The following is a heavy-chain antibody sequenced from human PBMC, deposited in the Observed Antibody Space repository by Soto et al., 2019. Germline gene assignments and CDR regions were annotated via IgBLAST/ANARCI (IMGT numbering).Heavy chain of an antibody. Sequence: EVQLVESGGGLVQPGGSLRLSCAASGFTVSSTYMSWVRQAPGKGLEWVSVIYSGGLTYYADSVKGRFTFSRDDSKSTLYLQMNSLRGEDTAVYYCATMRSSSAGRLDYYYDMDVWCKGTTVTVSS. CDR2: IYSGGLT. CDR1: GFTVSSTY. J-gene: IGHJ6*03. D-gene: IGHD6-6*01. CDR3: ATMRSSSAGRLDYYYDMDV. V-gene: IGHV3-66*01.